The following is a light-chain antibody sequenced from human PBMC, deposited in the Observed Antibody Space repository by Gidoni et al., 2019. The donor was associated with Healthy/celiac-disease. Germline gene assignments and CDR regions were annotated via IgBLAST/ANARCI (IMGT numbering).Light chain of an antibody. J-gene: IGKJ1*01. CDR2: GAS. CDR1: QSVNSN. CDR3: QQYNTWPRT. Sequence: EIVMTQSPATLSVSPGEGATLSCRASQSVNSNLAWFQQKPGQAPRLLISGASTRASGIPARFSGSGSGTEFTLTILSLQSEDFAVYYCQQYNTWPRTFGQGTKLEIK. V-gene: IGKV3-15*01.